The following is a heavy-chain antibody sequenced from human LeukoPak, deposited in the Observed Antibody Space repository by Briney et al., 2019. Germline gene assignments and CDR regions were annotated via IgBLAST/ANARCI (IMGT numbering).Heavy chain of an antibody. V-gene: IGHV3-30*02. J-gene: IGHJ4*02. CDR3: AKIMVRGVIITSYFDY. CDR2: IRYDGSNK. D-gene: IGHD3-10*01. Sequence: GGSLRLSCAASGFTFSSYGMHWVRRAPGKGLEWVAFIRYDGSNKYYADSVKGRFTISRDNSKNTLYLQMNSLRAEDTAVYYCAKIMVRGVIITSYFDYWGQGTLVTVSS. CDR1: GFTFSSYG.